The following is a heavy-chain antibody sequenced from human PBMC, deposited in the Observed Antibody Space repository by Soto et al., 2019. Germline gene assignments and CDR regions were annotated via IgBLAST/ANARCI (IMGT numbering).Heavy chain of an antibody. CDR1: GGSISSYY. Sequence: ASETLSLTCTVSGGSISSYYWSWIRQPPGKGLEWIGYIYYSGSTNYNPSLKSRVTISVDTSKNQFSLKLSSVTAADTAVYYCARDFYYSNYVYYGMDVWGQGTTVTVSS. V-gene: IGHV4-59*01. D-gene: IGHD4-4*01. J-gene: IGHJ6*02. CDR3: ARDFYYSNYVYYGMDV. CDR2: IYYSGST.